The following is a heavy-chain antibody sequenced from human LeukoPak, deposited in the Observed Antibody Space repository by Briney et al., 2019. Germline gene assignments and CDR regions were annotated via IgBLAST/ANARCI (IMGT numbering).Heavy chain of an antibody. CDR2: ISGSGTII. CDR3: GRDFGLVGTKRSFDL. D-gene: IGHD1-7*01. J-gene: IGHJ3*01. Sequence: GGSLRLSCAASGFTFTDYYMGWIRQAPGKGLEWLSYISGSGTIIFYADSVKGRFTISRDNAKNSVDLQMNSLRAEDTAVYYCGRDFGLVGTKRSFDLWGQGTMVTVSS. CDR1: GFTFTDYY. V-gene: IGHV3-11*01.